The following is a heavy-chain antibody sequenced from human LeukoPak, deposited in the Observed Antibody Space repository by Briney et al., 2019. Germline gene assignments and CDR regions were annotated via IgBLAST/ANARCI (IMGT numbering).Heavy chain of an antibody. CDR3: ARESPYSSGWYGGGWFDP. D-gene: IGHD6-19*01. Sequence: SETLSLTCTVSGDSISSGIHYWSWIRQPAGKGLEWIGRMYTSGSTNYNPSLKSRVTISLDTSNNQFSLNLSSVTAADTAVYYCARESPYSSGWYGGGWFDPWGQGTLVTVSS. J-gene: IGHJ5*02. CDR2: MYTSGST. CDR1: GDSISSGIHY. V-gene: IGHV4-61*02.